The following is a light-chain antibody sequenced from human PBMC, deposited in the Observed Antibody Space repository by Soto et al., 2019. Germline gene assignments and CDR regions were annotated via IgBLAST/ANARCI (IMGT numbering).Light chain of an antibody. CDR2: DVN. J-gene: IGLJ1*01. CDR3: CSYAGSYTLGV. Sequence: QSALTQPRSVSGSPEQSVTISCTGTSSDVGGYNHVSWYQQHPGKAPKVMIYDVNRRPSGVPDRFSGSKSGNTASLTISGLQAEDEADYYCCSYAGSYTLGVFGTGTKLTVL. V-gene: IGLV2-11*01. CDR1: SSDVGGYNH.